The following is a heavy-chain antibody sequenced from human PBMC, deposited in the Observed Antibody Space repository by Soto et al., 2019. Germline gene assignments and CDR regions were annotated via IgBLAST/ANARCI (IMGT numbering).Heavy chain of an antibody. CDR3: AKTGPYCGGDCSRYFYGMDV. CDR2: ISRNSDNR. CDR1: GFAFDDYA. D-gene: IGHD2-21*02. V-gene: IGHV3-9*01. J-gene: IGHJ6*02. Sequence: SLRLSCSASGFAFDDYAMHWVRQAPGKGLEWVSGISRNSDNRVYADSVKGRFTISRDNSRNTLYLQMYSLTAEDTALYYCAKTGPYCGGDCSRYFYGMDVWGQGTTVTVSS.